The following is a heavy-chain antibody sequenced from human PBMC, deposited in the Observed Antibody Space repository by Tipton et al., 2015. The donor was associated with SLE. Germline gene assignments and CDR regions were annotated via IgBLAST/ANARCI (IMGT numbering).Heavy chain of an antibody. D-gene: IGHD3-3*01. Sequence: GSLRLSCAASQFTFSNAWMSWVRQAPGKGLEWVSAITGSGDRTYYIDSVKGRFTISRDNSKNSLYLQMNGLRAEDTAVYYCARSPVDYWNGYSAWGQGTLVAVSS. CDR3: ARSPVDYWNGYSA. V-gene: IGHV3-23*01. CDR1: QFTFSNAW. J-gene: IGHJ4*02. CDR2: ITGSGDRT.